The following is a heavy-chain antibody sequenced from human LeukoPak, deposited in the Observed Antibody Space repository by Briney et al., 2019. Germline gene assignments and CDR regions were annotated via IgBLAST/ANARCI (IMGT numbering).Heavy chain of an antibody. V-gene: IGHV4-34*01. D-gene: IGHD4-11*01. CDR1: GGSFSGYY. Sequence: SETLSLTCAVYGGSFSGYYWSWIRQPPGKGLEWIGEINHSGSTNYNPSLKSGVTISVDTSKNQFSLKLSSVTAADTAVYYCARGLSNYAPNDYWGQGTLVTVSS. CDR2: INHSGST. CDR3: ARGLSNYAPNDY. J-gene: IGHJ4*02.